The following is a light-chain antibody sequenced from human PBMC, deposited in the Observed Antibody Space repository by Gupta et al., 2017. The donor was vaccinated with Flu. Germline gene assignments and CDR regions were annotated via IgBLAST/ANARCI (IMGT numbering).Light chain of an antibody. V-gene: IGKV2-30*01. CDR3: MQGAHWPWA. J-gene: IGKJ1*01. CDR2: LVS. CDR1: QGLVYSDGNTY. Sequence: ISCRSSQGLVYSDGNTYLHWFQHRPGQSPRRPIYLVSNRASGVPDRFSGSGSGTYFTLRISRVEADDVGVYFCMQGAHWPWAFGQGTKLEIK.